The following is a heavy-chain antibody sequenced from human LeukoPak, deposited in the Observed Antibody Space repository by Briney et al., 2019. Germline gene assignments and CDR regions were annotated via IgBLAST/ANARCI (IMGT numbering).Heavy chain of an antibody. CDR3: ARDGGRDSGSYYEDY. CDR2: INHSGST. D-gene: IGHD1-26*01. J-gene: IGHJ4*02. CDR1: GGSFSGYY. Sequence: SETLSLTCAVYGGSFSGYYWSWIRQPPGKGLEWIGEINHSGSTSYNPSLKSRVTISVDTSKNQFSLKLSSVTAADTAVYYCARDGGRDSGSYYEDYWGQGTPVTVSS. V-gene: IGHV4-34*01.